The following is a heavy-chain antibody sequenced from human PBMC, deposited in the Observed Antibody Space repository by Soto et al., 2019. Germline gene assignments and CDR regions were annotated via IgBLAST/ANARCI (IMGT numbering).Heavy chain of an antibody. V-gene: IGHV3-23*01. CDR3: AKDWDQKEYYDFWSGYYIDYYFDY. CDR2: ISGSGGST. J-gene: IGHJ4*02. CDR1: GFTFSSYA. D-gene: IGHD3-3*01. Sequence: PGGSRRRSWAASGFTFSSYAMSWGRQAPGKGLGWVSAISGSGGSTYYADSVKGRFTISRDNSKNTLYLQMNSLRAEDTAVYYCAKDWDQKEYYDFWSGYYIDYYFDYWGQGTLVTVSS.